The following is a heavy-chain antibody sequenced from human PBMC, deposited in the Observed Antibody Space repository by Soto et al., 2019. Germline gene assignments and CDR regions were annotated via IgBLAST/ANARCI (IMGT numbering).Heavy chain of an antibody. V-gene: IGHV1-18*01. J-gene: IGHJ6*02. CDR1: GYMFTRYA. CDR3: ARDSLRGDSYGFVRPDYYYYGMDV. D-gene: IGHD5-18*01. Sequence: ASVKVSCKXSGYMFTRYAISWVRQATGQGLEWMGWISGYNSNTNYAQKIQGRVTLTTDTFTSTAYMELKSLRSDYTAVYYCARDSLRGDSYGFVRPDYYYYGMDVWGQGTTVTVSS. CDR2: ISGYNSNT.